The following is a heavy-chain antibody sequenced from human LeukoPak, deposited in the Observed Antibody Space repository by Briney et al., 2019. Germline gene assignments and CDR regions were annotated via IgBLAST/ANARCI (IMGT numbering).Heavy chain of an antibody. CDR3: ARDGAPGYSSGWYPLYFDY. D-gene: IGHD6-19*01. J-gene: IGHJ4*02. CDR1: GFTFSDYY. CDR2: ISSSGSTI. V-gene: IGHV3-11*01. Sequence: GRSLRLSCAASGFTFSDYYMSWIRQAPGKGLEWVSYISSSGSTIYYADSVKGRFTISRDNAKNSLYLQMNSLRAEDTAVYYCARDGAPGYSSGWYPLYFDYWGQGTLVTVSS.